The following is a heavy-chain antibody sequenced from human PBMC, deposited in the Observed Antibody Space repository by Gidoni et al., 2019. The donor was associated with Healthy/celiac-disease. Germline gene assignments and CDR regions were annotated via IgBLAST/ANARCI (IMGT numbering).Heavy chain of an antibody. Sequence: QLQLQESGPGLVKPSETLSLTCTVSGGSISSSSYYWGWIRQPPGKGLEWIGSIYYSGSTYYNPSLKSRVTISVDTSKNQFSLKLSSVTAADTAVYYCARHPPTGIAVAELNWFDPWGQGTLVTVSS. CDR2: IYYSGST. CDR3: ARHPPTGIAVAELNWFDP. CDR1: GGSISSSSYY. J-gene: IGHJ5*02. V-gene: IGHV4-39*01. D-gene: IGHD6-19*01.